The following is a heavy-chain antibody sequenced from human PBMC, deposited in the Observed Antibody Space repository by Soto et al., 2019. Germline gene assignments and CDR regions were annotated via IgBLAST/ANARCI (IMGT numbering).Heavy chain of an antibody. CDR1: GGCSSSGCYY. V-gene: IGHV4-31*03. CDR2: IYYSGST. D-gene: IGHD2-2*01. J-gene: IGHJ4*02. Sequence: TLSLTRTVAGGCSSSGCYYWSWIRQHPGKGLEWIGYIYYSGSTYYNPSLKSRVTISVDTSKNQFSLKLSSVTAADTAVYYCASSTREYFDYWGQGTLVTVSS. CDR3: ASSTREYFDY.